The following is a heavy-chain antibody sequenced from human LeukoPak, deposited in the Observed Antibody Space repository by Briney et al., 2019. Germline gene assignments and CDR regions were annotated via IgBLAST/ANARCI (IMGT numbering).Heavy chain of an antibody. J-gene: IGHJ6*02. Sequence: RSSETLSLTCTVSGGSISSYYWSWIRQPAGKGLEWIGRIYTSGSTNYNPSLKSRVTMSVDTSKNQFSLKLSSVTAADTAVYYCARDPLWFGESVRLVGWVPYGMDVWGQGTTVTVSS. D-gene: IGHD3-10*01. CDR1: GGSISSYY. CDR3: ARDPLWFGESVRLVGWVPYGMDV. CDR2: IYTSGST. V-gene: IGHV4-4*07.